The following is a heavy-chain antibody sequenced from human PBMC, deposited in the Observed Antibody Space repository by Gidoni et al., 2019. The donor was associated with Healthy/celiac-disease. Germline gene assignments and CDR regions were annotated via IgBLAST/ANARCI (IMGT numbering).Heavy chain of an antibody. Sequence: EVQLVESGGGLVKPGGSLRLSCAASGFTFSSYSMNWVRQAPGKGLEWVSSISSSSSYIYYADSVKGRFTISRDNAKNSLYLQMNSLRAEDTAVYYCARDFSSAVGFLGVFPVGSSDYWGQGTLVTVSS. J-gene: IGHJ4*02. V-gene: IGHV3-21*01. D-gene: IGHD2-15*01. CDR2: ISSSSSYI. CDR1: GFTFSSYS. CDR3: ARDFSSAVGFLGVFPVGSSDY.